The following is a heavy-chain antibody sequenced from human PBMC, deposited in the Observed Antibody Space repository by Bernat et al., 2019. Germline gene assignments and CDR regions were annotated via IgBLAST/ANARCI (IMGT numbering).Heavy chain of an antibody. J-gene: IGHJ4*02. D-gene: IGHD4-17*01. CDR3: ARGSYGDPIDY. CDR2: IWYDGSNK. CDR1: GFTFSSYG. V-gene: IGHV3-33*01. Sequence: QVQLVESGGGVVQPGRSLRLSCAASGFTFSSYGMHWVRQAPGKGLEWVAVIWYDGSNKYYAYSGKGRFTISRDNAKNSLFLQMNSLRAEDTAVYYCARGSYGDPIDYWGQGTLVTVSS.